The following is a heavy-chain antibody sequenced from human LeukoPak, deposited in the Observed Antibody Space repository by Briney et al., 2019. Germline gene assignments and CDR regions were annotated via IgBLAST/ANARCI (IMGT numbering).Heavy chain of an antibody. CDR3: AKGVLRYFDWLPRDLDAFDI. V-gene: IGHV1-8*01. CDR2: MNPNSGNT. J-gene: IGHJ3*02. Sequence: GASVKVSCKASGYTFTSYDINWVRQATGQGLEWMGWMNPNSGNTGYAQKFQGRVTMTRNTSISTAYMELRSLRSEDTAVYYCAKGVLRYFDWLPRDLDAFDIWGQGTMVTVSS. CDR1: GYTFTSYD. D-gene: IGHD3-9*01.